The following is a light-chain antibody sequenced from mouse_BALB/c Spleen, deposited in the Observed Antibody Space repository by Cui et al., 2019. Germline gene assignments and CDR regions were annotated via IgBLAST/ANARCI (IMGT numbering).Light chain of an antibody. J-gene: IGKJ2*01. CDR1: QSIGTS. V-gene: IGKV5-48*01. CDR3: QQRNSWPTT. Sequence: DILLTQSPAILSVSPGERVSFSCRASQSIGTSIHWYQQRTNGSPRLLIKYASESISGIPSRFSGSGSGTDFTLSINSVESEDIADYYCQQRNSWPTTFGGGTKLEIK. CDR2: YAS.